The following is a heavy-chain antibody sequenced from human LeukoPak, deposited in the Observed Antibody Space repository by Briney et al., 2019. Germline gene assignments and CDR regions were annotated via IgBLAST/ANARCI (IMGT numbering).Heavy chain of an antibody. CDR2: IYYSGST. D-gene: IGHD3-22*01. Sequence: PSETPSLTCTVSGGSISSSSYYWGWIRQPPGKGLEYIGSIYYSGSTYYNPSLGSRGTISVDTSKNQFSLKLSSVTAADTAVYYCARGHYDSSGYYWFDPWGQGTLVTVSS. CDR3: ARGHYDSSGYYWFDP. J-gene: IGHJ5*02. CDR1: GGSISSSSYY. V-gene: IGHV4-39*01.